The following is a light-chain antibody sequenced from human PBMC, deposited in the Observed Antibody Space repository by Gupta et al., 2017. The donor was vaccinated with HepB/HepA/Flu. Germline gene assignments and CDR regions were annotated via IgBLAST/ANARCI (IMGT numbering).Light chain of an antibody. J-gene: IGKJ5*01. CDR1: QTISTN. V-gene: IGKV3-15*01. CDR3: QQYNNWPTT. CDR2: GAS. Sequence: IRITPSLATLSVSPGERATLSCRASQTISTNLAWYQQKPGQAPRLLIYGASTRATGIPARFSGSGSGTEFTLTISSLQSEDFAVYYCQQYNNWPTTFGQGTRLEIK.